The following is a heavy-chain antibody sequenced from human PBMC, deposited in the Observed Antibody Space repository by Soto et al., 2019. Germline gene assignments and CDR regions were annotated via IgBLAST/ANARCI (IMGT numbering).Heavy chain of an antibody. CDR3: ARDRRLDIVATISLDY. D-gene: IGHD5-12*01. CDR2: ISAYNGNT. Sequence: QVQLVQSEAEVKKPGASVKVSCKASGYTFTSYGISWVRQAPGQGLEWMGWISAYNGNTNYAQKLQGRVTMTTDTSTSTAYMELRSLRSDDTAVYYCARDRRLDIVATISLDYSGQGTLVTVSS. V-gene: IGHV1-18*01. J-gene: IGHJ4*02. CDR1: GYTFTSYG.